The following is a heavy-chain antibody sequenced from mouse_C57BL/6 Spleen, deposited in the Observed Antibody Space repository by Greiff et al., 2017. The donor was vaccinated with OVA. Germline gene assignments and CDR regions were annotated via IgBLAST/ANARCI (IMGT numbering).Heavy chain of an antibody. Sequence: QVQLQQSGAELVKPGASVKLSCKASGYTFTSYWMHWVKQRPGQGLEWIGMIHPNSGSTNYNEKFKSKATLTVDKSSSTAYMQLSSLTSEDSAVYYCARYAYGSSNYWGQGTTLTVSS. J-gene: IGHJ2*01. D-gene: IGHD1-1*01. V-gene: IGHV1-64*01. CDR1: GYTFTSYW. CDR3: ARYAYGSSNY. CDR2: IHPNSGST.